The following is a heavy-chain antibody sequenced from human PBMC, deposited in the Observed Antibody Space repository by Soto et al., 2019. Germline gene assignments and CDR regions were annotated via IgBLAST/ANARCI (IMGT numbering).Heavy chain of an antibody. CDR2: IYYSGST. J-gene: IGHJ4*02. CDR3: TRHASGGDYRFDY. D-gene: IGHD4-17*01. V-gene: IGHV4-59*08. Sequence: SEPLSLTCTVSGDSISSYYWSWIRQPPGKGLEWIGYIYYSGSTKYNPSLKSRVTISVDTSKNQFSLNLSSVTAADTAVYYCTRHASGGDYRFDYWGQGTLVTVSS. CDR1: GDSISSYY.